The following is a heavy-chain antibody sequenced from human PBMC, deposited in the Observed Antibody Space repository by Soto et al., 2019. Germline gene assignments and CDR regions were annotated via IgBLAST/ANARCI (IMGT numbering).Heavy chain of an antibody. Sequence: ASVKVSCKASGYTFTNYALHWVRQAPGQRLEWMGWINAGNGNTEYSQNFQARVTITRDTSASTAYMELSSLTSEDTVVYYCARDSRGSGWGRFDSWGQGTLVTVS. D-gene: IGHD6-19*01. J-gene: IGHJ4*02. CDR1: GYTFTNYA. CDR2: INAGNGNT. CDR3: ARDSRGSGWGRFDS. V-gene: IGHV1-3*01.